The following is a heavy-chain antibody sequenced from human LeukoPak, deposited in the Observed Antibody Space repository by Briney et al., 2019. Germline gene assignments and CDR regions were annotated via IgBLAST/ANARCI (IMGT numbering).Heavy chain of an antibody. CDR1: GGPFVGYY. J-gene: IGHJ4*02. CDR2: ITHSGGG. D-gene: IGHD3-10*01. CDR3: ARRAGAPDFDV. Sequence: SDTLSLTCTVSGGPFVGYYWTWIRQPPGKGLEWIGEITHSGGGNYNPSLKSRVTISVDSSQNRFSLKVLSVTAADTAVYYCARRAGAPDFDVWGLGTLVTVSS. V-gene: IGHV4-34*01.